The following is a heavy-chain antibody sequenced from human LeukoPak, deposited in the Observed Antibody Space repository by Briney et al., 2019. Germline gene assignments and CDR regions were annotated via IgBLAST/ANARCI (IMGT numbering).Heavy chain of an antibody. CDR3: SKDKLGLFDD. CDR2: ISGDGGST. V-gene: IGHV3-43*02. CDR1: GFTFGDYA. J-gene: IGHJ4*02. Sequence: GGSLRLSCTASGFTFGDYAMHWVRQAPGKGLEWVSLISGDGGSTYYADSVKGRFTTSRDNSKNSLYLQMNSLRTEDTALYYCSKDKLGLFDDWGQGTLVTVSS. D-gene: IGHD7-27*01.